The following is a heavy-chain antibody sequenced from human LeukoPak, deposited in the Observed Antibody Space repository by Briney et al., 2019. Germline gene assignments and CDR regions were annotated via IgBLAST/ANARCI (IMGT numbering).Heavy chain of an antibody. CDR3: ARLNLEYLYSSGPNDY. J-gene: IGHJ4*02. V-gene: IGHV4-34*01. D-gene: IGHD3-10*01. CDR2: INHAGTA. Sequence: SETLSLTCALYGGSFTYYYWAWIRQPPGKGLEWIGEINHAGTADYNPSLKSRVTISVDTSKNLFSLKLNSMTPADTAVYYCARLNLEYLYSSGPNDYWGRGSPVTVSS. CDR1: GGSFTYYY.